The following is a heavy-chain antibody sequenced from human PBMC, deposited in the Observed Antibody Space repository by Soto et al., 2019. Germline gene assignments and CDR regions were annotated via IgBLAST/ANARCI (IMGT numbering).Heavy chain of an antibody. D-gene: IGHD2-21*01. V-gene: IGHV3-74*01. J-gene: IGHJ3*02. CDR1: GFTFSSYW. CDR2: INSDGSRT. Sequence: EVQLVESGGGLVQPGGSLRLSCAASGFTFSSYWMHWVRQAPGKGLVWVSRINSDGSRTNYADSVKGRFTISRDNAKNTLYLQMNSLRAEETAVYYCARGVMGAYGLDSWGQGTMVTVSS. CDR3: ARGVMGAYGLDS.